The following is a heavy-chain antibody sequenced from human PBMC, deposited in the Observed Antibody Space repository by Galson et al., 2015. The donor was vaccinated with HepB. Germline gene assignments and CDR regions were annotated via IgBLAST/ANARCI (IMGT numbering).Heavy chain of an antibody. Sequence: SLRLSCAASGFTFSSYGMHWVRQAPGKGLEWVAVIWYDGSNKYYADSVKGRFTISRDNSKNTLYLQMNSLRAEDTAVYYCARDSQVVPAAIRTRRAFDIWGQGTMVTVSS. CDR2: IWYDGSNK. J-gene: IGHJ3*02. CDR1: GFTFSSYG. V-gene: IGHV3-33*01. CDR3: ARDSQVVPAAIRTRRAFDI. D-gene: IGHD2-2*01.